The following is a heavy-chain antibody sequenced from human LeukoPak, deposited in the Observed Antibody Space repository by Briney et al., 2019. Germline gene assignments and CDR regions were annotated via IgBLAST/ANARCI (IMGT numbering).Heavy chain of an antibody. Sequence: PGGSLRLSCVASGFTFDDYAMHWVRQTPGKGLEWVSVINGDGGGTYYAESVKGRFTISRDNSKNSLYLQMNSLRTEDTALYYCAKAERFCTSTSCYSLDYWGQGTLVTVSS. CDR2: INGDGGGT. V-gene: IGHV3-43*02. CDR3: AKAERFCTSTSCYSLDY. CDR1: GFTFDDYA. J-gene: IGHJ4*02. D-gene: IGHD2-2*02.